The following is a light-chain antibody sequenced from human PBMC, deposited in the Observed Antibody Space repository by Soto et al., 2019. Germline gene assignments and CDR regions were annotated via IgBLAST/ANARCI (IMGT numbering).Light chain of an antibody. CDR2: AAS. CDR3: QQYNSYSPWT. CDR1: QSISSW. J-gene: IGKJ1*01. V-gene: IGKV1-5*01. Sequence: DIQMTQSPSTLSASLGDRVTITCRASQSISSWLAWYQQKPGKAPKLLIYAASSLQSGVPSRFSGSGSGTEFTLTISSLQPDDFATYYCQQYNSYSPWTFGQGTKVDIK.